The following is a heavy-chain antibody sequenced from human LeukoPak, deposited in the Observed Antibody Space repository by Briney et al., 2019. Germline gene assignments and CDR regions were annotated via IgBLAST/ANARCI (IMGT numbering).Heavy chain of an antibody. D-gene: IGHD3-10*01. CDR1: GFTFSSYA. CDR3: AKSLRARGVPDYMDV. Sequence: GGSLRLSCAASGFTFSSYAMHWVRQAPGKGLEWVAVISYDGSNKYYADSVKGRFTISRDNSKNTLYLQMNSLRAEDTAVYYCAKSLRARGVPDYMDVWGKGTTVTISS. CDR2: ISYDGSNK. V-gene: IGHV3-30*04. J-gene: IGHJ6*03.